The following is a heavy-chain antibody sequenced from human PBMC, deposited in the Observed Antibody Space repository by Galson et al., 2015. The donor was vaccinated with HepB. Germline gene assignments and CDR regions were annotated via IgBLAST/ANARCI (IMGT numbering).Heavy chain of an antibody. J-gene: IGHJ3*02. D-gene: IGHD6-19*01. V-gene: IGHV3-30*03. CDR1: GFTFNSYG. CDR2: ISYDGSNK. Sequence: SLRLSCAASGFTFNSYGMHWVRQAPGKALEWVAVISYDGSNKYYADSVKGRFTISRDNSKNTLYLQMNSLRAEDTAVYYCARARFVAVAGRGGIDAFDIWGQGTMVTVSS. CDR3: ARARFVAVAGRGGIDAFDI.